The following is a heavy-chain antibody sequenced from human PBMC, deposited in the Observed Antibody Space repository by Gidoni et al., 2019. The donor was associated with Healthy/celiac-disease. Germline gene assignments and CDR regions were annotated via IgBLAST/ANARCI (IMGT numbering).Heavy chain of an antibody. CDR2: ISGSGGST. J-gene: IGHJ4*02. V-gene: IGHV3-23*01. D-gene: IGHD4-17*01. Sequence: EVQLLESGGGLVQSGGSLRLSCAASGFTFRSYAMSWVRQAQGKGREWVTAISGSGGSTYYADSVKGRVTISRDNSKNTLYLQMNSLRAEDTAVEYCAKDLVYGGPTEHGYWGQGTLVTVYS. CDR3: AKDLVYGGPTEHGY. CDR1: GFTFRSYA.